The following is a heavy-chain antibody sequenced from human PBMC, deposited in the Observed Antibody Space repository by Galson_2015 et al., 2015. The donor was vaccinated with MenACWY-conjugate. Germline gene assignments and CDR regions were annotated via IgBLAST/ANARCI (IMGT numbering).Heavy chain of an antibody. Sequence: TLSLTCIVSGGPITSYYWSWIRQPPGKGLEWIGYIYYTGTTNYNPSLKSRVTISVDTSKNQFSLKLSSVTAADTAVDYCARVSPPYNMDVWGQGTTVTVSS. CDR1: GGPITSYY. J-gene: IGHJ6*02. CDR2: IYYTGTT. D-gene: IGHD1-1*01. V-gene: IGHV4-59*01. CDR3: ARVSPPYNMDV.